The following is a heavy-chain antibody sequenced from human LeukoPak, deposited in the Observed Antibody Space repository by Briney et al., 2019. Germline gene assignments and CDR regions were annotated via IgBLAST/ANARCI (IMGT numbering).Heavy chain of an antibody. V-gene: IGHV1-69*08. D-gene: IGHD5-12*01. Sequence: SVKVSCKASGGSFSDYSISWVRQAPGQGLEWMGRIIAILDTAHYAQKFQGRFTITADKSTTTVYMELSSLRSDDTAVYYCVRSGYDYDYWGQGTLVTVSS. J-gene: IGHJ4*02. CDR1: GGSFSDYS. CDR2: IIAILDTA. CDR3: VRSGYDYDY.